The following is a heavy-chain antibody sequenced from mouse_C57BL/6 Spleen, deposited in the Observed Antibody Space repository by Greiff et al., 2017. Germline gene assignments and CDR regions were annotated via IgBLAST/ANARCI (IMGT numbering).Heavy chain of an antibody. D-gene: IGHD1-1*01. CDR2: IRNKANGYTT. J-gene: IGHJ4*01. Sequence: EVMLVESGGGLVQPGGSLSLSCAASGFTFTDYYMSWVRQPPGKALEWLGFIRNKANGYTTEYSASVKGRFTISRDNSQSILYLQMNALRAEDSATYYCASFYYYGSSYDAMDYWGQGTSVTVSS. CDR1: GFTFTDYY. CDR3: ASFYYYGSSYDAMDY. V-gene: IGHV7-3*01.